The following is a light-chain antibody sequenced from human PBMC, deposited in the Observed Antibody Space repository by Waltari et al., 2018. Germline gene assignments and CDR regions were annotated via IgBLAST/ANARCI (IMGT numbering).Light chain of an antibody. CDR3: QQYYSTPFT. CDR1: QSVLYSSNNKNY. V-gene: IGKV4-1*01. CDR2: WAS. Sequence: DIVMTQSPDSLAVSLGERATINCKSSQSVLYSSNNKNYLAWYQHKPRQPPKLLIYWASTRESGVPDRFSGSGSGTDFTLTISSLQAEDVAVYYCQQYYSTPFTFGGGTKVEIK. J-gene: IGKJ4*01.